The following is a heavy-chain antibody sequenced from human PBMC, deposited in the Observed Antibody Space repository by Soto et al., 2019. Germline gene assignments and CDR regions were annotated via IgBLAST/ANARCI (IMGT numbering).Heavy chain of an antibody. D-gene: IGHD1-1*01. CDR1: GASISCFY. J-gene: IGHJ5*02. Sequence: SETLSLTCTVSGASISCFYWSWIRKSAGKGLEWIGRIYVTGTTDYNPSLKSRVMMSVDTSKKQFSLKLRSVTAADTAVYYCVRDGTKTLRDWFDPWGQGISVTVSS. V-gene: IGHV4-4*07. CDR3: VRDGTKTLRDWFDP. CDR2: IYVTGTT.